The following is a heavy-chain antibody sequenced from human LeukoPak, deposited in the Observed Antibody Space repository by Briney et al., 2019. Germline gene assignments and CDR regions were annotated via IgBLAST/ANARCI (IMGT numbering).Heavy chain of an antibody. J-gene: IGHJ4*02. V-gene: IGHV3-30*18. CDR1: GFTFSSYG. D-gene: IGHD6-19*01. CDR2: ISYDGSNK. CDR3: AKDRGGVAGTGGFDY. Sequence: PGRSLRLSCAASGFTFSSYGIHWVRQAPGKGLEWVAVISYDGSNKYYADSVKGRFTISRDNSKNTLYLQMNSLRAEDTAVYYCAKDRGGVAGTGGFDYWGQGTLVTVSS.